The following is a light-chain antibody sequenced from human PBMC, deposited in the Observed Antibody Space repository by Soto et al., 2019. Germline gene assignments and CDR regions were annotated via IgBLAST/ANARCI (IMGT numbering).Light chain of an antibody. Sequence: EIVMTQSTATLSVSPGERPTLSCRASQIVSSNLAWYQQKPGQAPRLLIYGASNRATGIPDRFSGSGSGTDFTLIINRLEPEDVAIYYCQQYGGSPRITFGQGTRREIK. CDR1: QIVSSN. J-gene: IGKJ5*01. CDR2: GAS. CDR3: QQYGGSPRIT. V-gene: IGKV3-20*01.